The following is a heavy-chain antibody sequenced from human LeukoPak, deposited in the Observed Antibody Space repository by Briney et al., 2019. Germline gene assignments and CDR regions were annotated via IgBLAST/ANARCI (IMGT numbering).Heavy chain of an antibody. CDR3: ARDCSSTSCLSYYYYGMDV. Sequence: GGSLRLSCAASGFTFSSYEMNWVRQAPGKGLKWVSYISSSGSTIYYADSVKGRFTISRDNAKNSLYLQMNSLRAEDTAVYYCARDCSSTSCLSYYYYGMDVWGQGTTVTVSS. J-gene: IGHJ6*02. CDR2: ISSSGSTI. CDR1: GFTFSSYE. V-gene: IGHV3-48*03. D-gene: IGHD2-2*01.